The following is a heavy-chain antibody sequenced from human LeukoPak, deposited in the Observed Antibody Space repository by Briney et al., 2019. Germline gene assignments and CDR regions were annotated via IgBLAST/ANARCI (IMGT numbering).Heavy chain of an antibody. D-gene: IGHD5-12*01. V-gene: IGHV3-30*18. CDR1: GFTFSNYA. CDR3: AKGRDRDSGYDFMFDY. CDR2: TSYDGRNI. J-gene: IGHJ4*02. Sequence: GGSLRLSCAVSGFTFSNYAMHWVRQAPGKGLEWVAVTSYDGRNIYYADSVKGRFTISRDNSKNTLYLQMNILRAEDTAVYYCAKGRDRDSGYDFMFDYWGQGTLVTVSS.